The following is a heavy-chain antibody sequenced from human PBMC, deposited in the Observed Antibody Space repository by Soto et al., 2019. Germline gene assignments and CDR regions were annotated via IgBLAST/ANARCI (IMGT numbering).Heavy chain of an antibody. CDR1: GFTFSSYW. V-gene: IGHV3-74*01. CDR3: AKSGFSPRAYYDFWSGYSQDAEYFQH. D-gene: IGHD3-3*01. Sequence: GGSLRLSCAASGFTFSSYWMHWVRQAPGKGLVWVSRINSDGSSTSYADSVKGRFTISRDNAKNTLYLQMNSLRAEDTAVYYCAKSGFSPRAYYDFWSGYSQDAEYFQHWGQGTLVTVSS. CDR2: INSDGSST. J-gene: IGHJ1*01.